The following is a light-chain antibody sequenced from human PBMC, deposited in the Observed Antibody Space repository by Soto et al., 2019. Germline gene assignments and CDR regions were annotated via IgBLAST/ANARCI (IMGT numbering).Light chain of an antibody. CDR2: GAS. V-gene: IGKV3-11*01. Sequence: EIVLTQSPATLSLSPGERATLSCRASQSVSSYLAWYQQKPGQAPRLLIYGASNRATDIPARFSGSGSGTDFTLTISSRESEDFAVYYCRQRGNWRRTFGQGTKLEIK. CDR3: RQRGNWRRT. CDR1: QSVSSY. J-gene: IGKJ2*01.